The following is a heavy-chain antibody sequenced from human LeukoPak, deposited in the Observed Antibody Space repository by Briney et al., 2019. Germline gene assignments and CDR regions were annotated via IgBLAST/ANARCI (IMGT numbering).Heavy chain of an antibody. Sequence: GGSLRLSCAASGFTFSSYAMSWVRQAPGKGLEWVSAISGSGGSTYYADSVKGRFTISRDNSKNTLYLQMNSLRAEDTAVYYCAKDLILLWFGETAFDIWGQGTMVTVSP. CDR3: AKDLILLWFGETAFDI. V-gene: IGHV3-23*01. CDR1: GFTFSSYA. D-gene: IGHD3-10*01. J-gene: IGHJ3*02. CDR2: ISGSGGST.